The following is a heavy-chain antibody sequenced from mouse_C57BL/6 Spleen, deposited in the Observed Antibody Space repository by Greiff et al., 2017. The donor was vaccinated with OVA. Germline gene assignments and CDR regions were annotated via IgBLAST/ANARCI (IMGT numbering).Heavy chain of an antibody. CDR2: IYPGDGDT. J-gene: IGHJ2*01. CDR1: GYAFSSYW. D-gene: IGHD2-5*01. Sequence: QVQLKESGAELVKPGASVKISCKASGYAFSSYWMNWVKQRPGKGLEWIGQIYPGDGDTNYNGKFKGKATLTADKSSSTAYMQLSSLTSEDSAVYFCARNSNNYFDYWGQGTTLTVSS. CDR3: ARNSNNYFDY. V-gene: IGHV1-80*01.